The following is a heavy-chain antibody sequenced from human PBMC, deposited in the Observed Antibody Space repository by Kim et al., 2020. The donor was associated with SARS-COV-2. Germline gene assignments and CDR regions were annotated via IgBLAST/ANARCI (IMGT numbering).Heavy chain of an antibody. Sequence: GGSLRLSCAASGFTFSSYGMHWVRQAPGKGLEWVAVIWYDGSNKYYADSVKGRFTISRDNAKNTRYRQMNILGAEATAGYYWARDGGSRGWSDSSG. CDR3: ARDGGSRGWSDS. D-gene: IGHD2-15*01. J-gene: IGHJ5*01. CDR1: GFTFSSYG. CDR2: IWYDGSNK. V-gene: IGHV3-33*01.